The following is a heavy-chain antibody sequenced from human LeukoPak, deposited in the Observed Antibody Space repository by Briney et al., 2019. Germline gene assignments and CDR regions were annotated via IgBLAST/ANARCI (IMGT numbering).Heavy chain of an antibody. D-gene: IGHD3-10*01. CDR2: IKRDGSEK. J-gene: IGHJ5*02. Sequence: GWSLRLSCAASGFIFNEYWMSWVRQAPGKGLEWVANIKRDGSEKYYVDSVKGRFIISRDNAKNSLYLQMNNLRAEDTAVYYCARGPWGSGTYYTVNGDWFDPWGQGALVTVSS. V-gene: IGHV3-7*01. CDR1: GFIFNEYW. CDR3: ARGPWGSGTYYTVNGDWFDP.